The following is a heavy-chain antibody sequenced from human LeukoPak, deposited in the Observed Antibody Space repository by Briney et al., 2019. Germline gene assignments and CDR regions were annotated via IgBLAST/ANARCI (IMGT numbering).Heavy chain of an antibody. J-gene: IGHJ4*02. CDR3: AKANIAVARPGVYFDY. D-gene: IGHD6-19*01. V-gene: IGHV3-23*01. CDR1: GFTFSSYA. CDR2: ISGSGGST. Sequence: GGFLRLSCAASGFTFSSYAMSWVRQAPGKGLEWVSAISGSGGSTYYADSVKGRFTISRDNSKNTLYLQMNSLRAEDTAVYYRAKANIAVARPGVYFDYWGQGTLVTVSS.